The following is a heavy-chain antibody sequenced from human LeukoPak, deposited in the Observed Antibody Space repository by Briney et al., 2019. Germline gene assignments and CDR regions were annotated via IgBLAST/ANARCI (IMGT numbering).Heavy chain of an antibody. CDR1: GGSISSYY. CDR2: IYYSGST. J-gene: IGHJ6*03. Sequence: SETLSLTCTVSGGSISSYYWSWIRQPPGRGLEWIGNIYYSGSTNYNPSLKSRVTISVDTSKNQFSLKLSSVTAADTAVYYCTRGSIAYYYMDVWGKGTTVTISS. V-gene: IGHV4-59*01. CDR3: TRGSIAYYYMDV. D-gene: IGHD3-22*01.